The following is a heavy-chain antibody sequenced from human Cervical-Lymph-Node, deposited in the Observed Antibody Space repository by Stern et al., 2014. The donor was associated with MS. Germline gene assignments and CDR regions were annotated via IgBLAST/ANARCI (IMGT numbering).Heavy chain of an antibody. V-gene: IGHV3-7*01. CDR1: GFTFRNYW. CDR2: IDQGATKT. Sequence: EVQLVESGGGSVQPGGSLRLSCEVSGFTFRNYWMSWVRQAPGKGLEWVANIDQGATKTNYVDSVRGRFLISRDNARNSLYLHINRPNPEDTAVYYCVRDSLSMVVRTPLDFWGQGTLVTVSS. CDR3: VRDSLSMVVRTPLDF. D-gene: IGHD2-15*01. J-gene: IGHJ4*02.